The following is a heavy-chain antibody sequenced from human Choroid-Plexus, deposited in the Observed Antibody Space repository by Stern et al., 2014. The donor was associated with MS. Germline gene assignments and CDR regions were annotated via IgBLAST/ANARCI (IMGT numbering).Heavy chain of an antibody. Sequence: VQLVESGGGVVQPGRPLRLSCVVSGFTFGSCAMHWVRQAPGKGLEWVAGGSYDGSNKYYADSVKGRFTISRDNSQNTLYMQMSSLRPEDTAVYYCAKDRQYLTYFFDHWGQGSLVTVSS. CDR2: GSYDGSNK. CDR1: GFTFGSCA. V-gene: IGHV3-30*18. CDR3: AKDRQYLTYFFDH. J-gene: IGHJ5*02. D-gene: IGHD2/OR15-2a*01.